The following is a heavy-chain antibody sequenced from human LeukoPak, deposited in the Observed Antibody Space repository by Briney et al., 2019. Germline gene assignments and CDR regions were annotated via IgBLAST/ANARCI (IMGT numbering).Heavy chain of an antibody. CDR1: GGSFSNYY. J-gene: IGHJ6*03. D-gene: IGHD1-7*01. CDR3: AGRWNYGRNYYIDV. V-gene: IGHV4-34*01. CDR2: INDSGRA. Sequence: PSETLSLTCAVYGGSFSNYYWSWIRQPPGKGLERLAEINDSGRANYNPSLMSRVTVSVDTSKNQFSLRLTSVTATDTAVYYCAGRWNYGRNYYIDVWGKGATVSVSS.